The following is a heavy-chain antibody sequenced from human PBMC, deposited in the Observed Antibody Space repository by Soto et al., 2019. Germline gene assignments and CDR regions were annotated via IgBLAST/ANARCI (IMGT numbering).Heavy chain of an antibody. CDR1: GFTFSDYY. Sequence: QVQLVESGGGLVKPGGSLRLSCVASGFTFSDYYMSWIRQAPGKGLEWVSYISNSGHAIYYADSVKGRFTVSRDNSNNSMSLQMDSLRADDTAIYYCARDARYASSSYGFDVWGQWTTVSVSS. D-gene: IGHD6-13*01. CDR2: ISNSGHAI. CDR3: ARDARYASSSYGFDV. J-gene: IGHJ6*02. V-gene: IGHV3-11*01.